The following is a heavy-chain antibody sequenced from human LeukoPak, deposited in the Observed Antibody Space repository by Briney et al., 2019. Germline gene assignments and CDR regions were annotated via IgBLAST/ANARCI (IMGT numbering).Heavy chain of an antibody. CDR1: GGSFSGYY. CDR3: ARSGDYDILTGSKYYFDY. D-gene: IGHD3-9*01. V-gene: IGHV4-34*01. J-gene: IGHJ4*02. CDR2: INHSGST. Sequence: SETLSLTCAVYGGSFSGYYWSWIRQPPGKGLEWIGEINHSGSTNYNPSLKSRVTISVDTSKNQFSLKLSSVTAADTAVCYCARSGDYDILTGSKYYFDYWGQGTLVTVSS.